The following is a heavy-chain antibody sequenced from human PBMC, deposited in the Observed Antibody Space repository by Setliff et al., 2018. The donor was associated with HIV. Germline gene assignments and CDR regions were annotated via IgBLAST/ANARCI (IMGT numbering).Heavy chain of an antibody. J-gene: IGHJ4*02. V-gene: IGHV4-59*12. Sequence: SETLSLTCTVSGGSINTYYWTWIRQSPGKGLEWIGYFYHSGSTNYNPSLKSRVSISVDTSKNEFSLKLSSVTAADTAVYYCAGGPGTTSIDYWAQGTLVTVSS. D-gene: IGHD1-26*01. CDR1: GGSINTYY. CDR3: AGGPGTTSIDY. CDR2: FYHSGST.